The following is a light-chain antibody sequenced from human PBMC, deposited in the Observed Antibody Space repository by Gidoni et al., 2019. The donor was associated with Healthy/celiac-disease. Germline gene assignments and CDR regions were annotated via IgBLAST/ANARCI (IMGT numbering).Light chain of an antibody. V-gene: IGKV3-11*01. Sequence: EIVLTHSPATLSLSPGERATLPCRASQSASSYLAWYQQKPGQAPRLLIYDASNRATGIPARFSGSGSGTDFTLTISSLEPEDFAVYYCQQRSNWPLTFGQGTRLEIK. J-gene: IGKJ5*01. CDR3: QQRSNWPLT. CDR2: DAS. CDR1: QSASSY.